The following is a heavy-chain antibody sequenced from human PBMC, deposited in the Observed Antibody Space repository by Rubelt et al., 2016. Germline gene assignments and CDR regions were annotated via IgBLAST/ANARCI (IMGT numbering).Heavy chain of an antibody. J-gene: IGHJ2*01. V-gene: IGHV4-34*01. D-gene: IGHD6-13*01. CDR1: GGSFSGYY. CDR3: AAVIHGSSSWYGYFDL. CDR2: INHSGST. Sequence: QVQVQQWGAGLLKPSETLSLTCAVYGGSFSGYYWSWLRQPPGQGLEWIGEINHSGSTNYNPSLKSRVTISVDTSKNQFSLRLGAGTAADTAVDYCAAVIHGSSSWYGYFDLWGRGTLVTVSS.